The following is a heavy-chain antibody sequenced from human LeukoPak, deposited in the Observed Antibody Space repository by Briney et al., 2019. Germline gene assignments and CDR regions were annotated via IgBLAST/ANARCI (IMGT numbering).Heavy chain of an antibody. J-gene: IGHJ4*02. CDR1: GFTFSSYA. CDR3: AKGRSYYYDSSGYYPPYFDY. CDR2: ITGSEGNT. D-gene: IGHD3-22*01. V-gene: IGHV3-23*01. Sequence: GGSLRLSCAASGFTFSSYAMSWVRQAPGKGLEWVSSITGSEGNTYYADSVKGRFTISRDNSKNTLYLQMNSLRAEDTAVYYCAKGRSYYYDSSGYYPPYFDYWGQGTLVTVSS.